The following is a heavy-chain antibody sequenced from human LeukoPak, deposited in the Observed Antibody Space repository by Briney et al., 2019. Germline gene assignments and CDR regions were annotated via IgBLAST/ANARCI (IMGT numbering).Heavy chain of an antibody. D-gene: IGHD3-3*01. J-gene: IGHJ4*02. Sequence: SVKVSCXASGGTFSNYAISWVRQALGQGLEWMGGIIPIFGTANYAQKFQGRVTITADESTSTAYMELSSLRSEDTAVYYCATFRAHNYDFWSGYLDYWGQGTLVTVSS. CDR1: GGTFSNYA. CDR3: ATFRAHNYDFWSGYLDY. V-gene: IGHV1-69*13. CDR2: IIPIFGTA.